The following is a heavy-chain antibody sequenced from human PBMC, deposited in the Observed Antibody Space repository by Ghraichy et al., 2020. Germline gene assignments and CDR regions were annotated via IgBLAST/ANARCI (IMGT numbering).Heavy chain of an antibody. CDR1: GFTFSSYA. J-gene: IGHJ6*02. CDR3: AKGGSAVYYYYGMDV. CDR2: VDTGGDDT. D-gene: IGHD6-6*01. V-gene: IGHV3-23*01. Sequence: GGYLRLSCEASGFTFSSYAMNWVRQAPGKGLEWVSVVDTGGDDTYYADSVKGRFTISRDNSKKTLHLEMNSLRAEDTAVYYCAKGGSAVYYYYGMDVWGQGTTVTVSS.